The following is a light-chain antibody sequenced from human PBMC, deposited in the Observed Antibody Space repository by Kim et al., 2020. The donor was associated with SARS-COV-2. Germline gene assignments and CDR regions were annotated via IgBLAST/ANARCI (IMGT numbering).Light chain of an antibody. CDR3: QQSYSTPRT. CDR1: HTMSTY. Sequence: DIQMTQSPSSLSASVGDRVTITCLSSHTMSTYLNWYQQKPGKAPNLLIYGASNLQSGVPSRFSGSGSGTDFTLTITSLQPEDFAVYYCQQSYSTPRTFGQGTKLEI. V-gene: IGKV1-39*01. CDR2: GAS. J-gene: IGKJ2*01.